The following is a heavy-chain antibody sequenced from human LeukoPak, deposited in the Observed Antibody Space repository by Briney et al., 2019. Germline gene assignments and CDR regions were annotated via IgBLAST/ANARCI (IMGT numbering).Heavy chain of an antibody. Sequence: GGSLRLSCAASGFTFSNYAMSWVRQAPGKGLEWVSSIHYSGGSTYYADSVKGRFTISRDNSKNTLYLQMNNLRVEDTAVYYCARYHTALNYWGQGTLVTASS. V-gene: IGHV3-23*01. CDR3: ARYHTALNY. CDR2: IHYSGGST. J-gene: IGHJ4*02. CDR1: GFTFSNYA. D-gene: IGHD5-18*01.